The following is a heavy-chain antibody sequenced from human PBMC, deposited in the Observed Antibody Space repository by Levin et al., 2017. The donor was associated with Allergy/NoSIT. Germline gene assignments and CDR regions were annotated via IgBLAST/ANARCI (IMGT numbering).Heavy chain of an antibody. V-gene: IGHV4-31*03. J-gene: IGHJ6*02. CDR2: VSYSGNA. D-gene: IGHD3-10*01. CDR1: GDSVTRGDYY. Sequence: PSETLSLTCTVSGDSVTRGDYYWSWIRQHPGGGLEWIGFVSYSGNAFYNPSLKSRVTVSLDTSKNQFSLNLNSVTAADTAVYYCARDECAWFGECYGMDVWGQGTTVTVSS. CDR3: ARDECAWFGECYGMDV.